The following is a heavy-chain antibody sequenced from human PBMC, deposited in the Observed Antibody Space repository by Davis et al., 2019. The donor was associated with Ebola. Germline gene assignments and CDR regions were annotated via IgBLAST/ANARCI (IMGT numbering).Heavy chain of an antibody. CDR1: GGSISSSSYY. D-gene: IGHD1-26*01. CDR3: ARGHSGSYTEYFQH. V-gene: IGHV4-39*01. Sequence: PSETLSLTCTVSGGSISSSSYYWGWIRQPPGKGLEWIGSIYYSGSTYYNPSLKSRVTISVDTSKNQFSLKLSSVTAADTAVYYCARGHSGSYTEYFQHWGQGTLVTVSS. J-gene: IGHJ1*01. CDR2: IYYSGST.